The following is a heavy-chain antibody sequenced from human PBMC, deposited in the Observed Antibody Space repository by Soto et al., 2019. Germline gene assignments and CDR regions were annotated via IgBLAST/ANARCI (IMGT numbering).Heavy chain of an antibody. Sequence: SETLSLSCTVSGGSISSGAYYWSWIRQHPGKGLEWIGYIYYSGSTYYNPSLKSRVTISVDTSKNQFSLKLSSVTAADTAVYYCAIYDSSGSRGFQHWGQGTLVTAPQ. V-gene: IGHV4-31*03. J-gene: IGHJ1*01. CDR3: AIYDSSGSRGFQH. CDR1: GGSISSGAYY. D-gene: IGHD3-22*01. CDR2: IYYSGST.